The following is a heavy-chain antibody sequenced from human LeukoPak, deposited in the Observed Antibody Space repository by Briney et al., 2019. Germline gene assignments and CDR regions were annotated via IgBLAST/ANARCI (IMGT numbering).Heavy chain of an antibody. Sequence: PGGSLRLSCAASGFTFSSYAMSWVRQAPGKGLEWVSVISGSGGSTYYADSVKGRFTISRDNSKNTLYLQMNSLRAEDTAVYYCAKTVFGEYYYDSSGYLGDAFDIWGQGTMVTVSS. CDR3: AKTVFGEYYYDSSGYLGDAFDI. D-gene: IGHD3-22*01. V-gene: IGHV3-23*01. CDR1: GFTFSSYA. J-gene: IGHJ3*02. CDR2: ISGSGGST.